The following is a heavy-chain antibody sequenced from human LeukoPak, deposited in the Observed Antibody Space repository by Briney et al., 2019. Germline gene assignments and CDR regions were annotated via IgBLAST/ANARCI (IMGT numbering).Heavy chain of an antibody. J-gene: IGHJ4*02. CDR3: ATLLWFGESPGDY. Sequence: ASVTVSCKVSGYTLTELSMHWVRQAPGKGLEWMGGFDPEDGETIYAQKFQGRVTMTEDTSTDTAYIELSSLRSEDTAVYYCATLLWFGESPGDYWGQGTLVTVSS. D-gene: IGHD3-10*01. CDR2: FDPEDGET. V-gene: IGHV1-24*01. CDR1: GYTLTELS.